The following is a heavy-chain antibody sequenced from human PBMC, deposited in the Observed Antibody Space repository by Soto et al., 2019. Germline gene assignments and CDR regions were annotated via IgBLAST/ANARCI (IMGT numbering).Heavy chain of an antibody. V-gene: IGHV3-23*01. J-gene: IGHJ4*02. CDR2: LSGRGGSI. CDR1: GFTFSSHA. Sequence: PGGSLRLSCTASGFTFSSHAMTWVRQAPGKGLEWVSGLSGRGGSIYSADYVKGRFTISRDNSMNTLKLKMKSLRAEDTAVYYCAKVSSSWYAGFFDLWGQGT. D-gene: IGHD6-13*01. CDR3: AKVSSSWYAGFFDL.